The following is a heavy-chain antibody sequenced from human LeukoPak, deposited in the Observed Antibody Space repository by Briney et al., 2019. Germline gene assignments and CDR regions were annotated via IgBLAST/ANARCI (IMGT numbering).Heavy chain of an antibody. CDR3: ARDRMITFGGAHYTH. V-gene: IGHV1-18*01. J-gene: IGHJ4*02. D-gene: IGHD3-16*01. CDR1: GYTFTSYG. CDR2: ISAYNGNT. Sequence: ASVKVSFKASGYTFTSYGISRVRQAPGQGLEGMGWISAYNGNTNYAQKLQGRVTMTTDTSTSTAYVELRSLRSDDTAVYYCARDRMITFGGAHYTHWGQGTLVTVSS.